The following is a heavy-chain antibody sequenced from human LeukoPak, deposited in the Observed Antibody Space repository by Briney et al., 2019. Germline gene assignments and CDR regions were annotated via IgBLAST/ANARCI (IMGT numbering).Heavy chain of an antibody. V-gene: IGHV1-18*01. Sequence: GASVKVSCKASGYTFTSYGISWVRQAPGQGLEWMGWSSAYNGNTNYAQKLQGRVTMTTDTSTSTAYMELRSLRSDDTTVYYCARVGLGYCSSTSCYNYYYYMDVWGKGTTVTVSS. D-gene: IGHD2-2*02. CDR3: ARVGLGYCSSTSCYNYYYYMDV. CDR2: SSAYNGNT. CDR1: GYTFTSYG. J-gene: IGHJ6*03.